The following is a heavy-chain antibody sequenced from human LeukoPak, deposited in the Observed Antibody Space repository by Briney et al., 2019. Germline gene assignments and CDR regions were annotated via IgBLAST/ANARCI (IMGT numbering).Heavy chain of an antibody. Sequence: GGSLRLSCAASGFIFSTYAMHWVRQAPGKGLEWVAVISSDGSNKYYADSVKGRFTISRDNSKNTLYLQMNSLRAEGTAVYYCARDPRSIAAARNYFDYWGQGTLVTVSS. CDR3: ARDPRSIAAARNYFDY. CDR1: GFIFSTYA. D-gene: IGHD6-13*01. CDR2: ISSDGSNK. V-gene: IGHV3-30-3*01. J-gene: IGHJ4*02.